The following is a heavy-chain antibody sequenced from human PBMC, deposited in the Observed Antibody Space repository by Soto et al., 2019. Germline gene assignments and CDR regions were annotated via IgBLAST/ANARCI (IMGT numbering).Heavy chain of an antibody. J-gene: IGHJ4*02. CDR2: IYHIGIT. V-gene: IGHV4-4*02. Sequence: QVQLQESGPGLVKPSGTLSLTCTVSGGSISSGDCWSWVRQPPGKGLEWIGEIYHIGITNYYPSLKSRVTVSIDKSKNQFSLNLNSVTAADTAVYYCARGVVRRTLYFDYWGQGTLVTVSS. CDR3: ARGVVRRTLYFDY. CDR1: GGSISSGDC. D-gene: IGHD3-10*01.